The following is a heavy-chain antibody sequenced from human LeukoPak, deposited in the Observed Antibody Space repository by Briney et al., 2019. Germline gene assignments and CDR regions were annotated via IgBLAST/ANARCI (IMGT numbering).Heavy chain of an antibody. V-gene: IGHV4-34*01. CDR2: IRHSGSN. J-gene: IGHJ4*02. CDR1: GGSFSGYY. Sequence: PSETLSLTCAVYGGSFSGYYWSWIRQPPGKGLEWIGEIRHSGSNNYNPSLKSRVTISVDTSKNQFSLKLSSVTAADTAVYYCARMSNQYSSSWYPYYFDYWGQGTLVTVSS. D-gene: IGHD6-13*01. CDR3: ARMSNQYSSSWYPYYFDY.